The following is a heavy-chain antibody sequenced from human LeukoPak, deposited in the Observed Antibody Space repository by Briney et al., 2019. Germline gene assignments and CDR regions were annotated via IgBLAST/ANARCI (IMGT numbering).Heavy chain of an antibody. D-gene: IGHD3-10*01. CDR1: GGSFSGYY. CDR2: INHSGST. Sequence: PSETLSLTCAVYGGSFSGYYWSWIRQPPGKGLEWIGEINHSGSTNYNPSLKSRVTISVDTSKNQFSLKLSSVTAADTAVYYCARSSKLLKSFDYWGQGTLVTVSS. CDR3: ARSSKLLKSFDY. V-gene: IGHV4-34*01. J-gene: IGHJ4*02.